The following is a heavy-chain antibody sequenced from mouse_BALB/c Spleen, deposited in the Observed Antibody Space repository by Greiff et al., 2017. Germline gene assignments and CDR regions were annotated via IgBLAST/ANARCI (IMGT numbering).Heavy chain of an antibody. Sequence: QVQLQQSGAELAKPGASVKMSCKASGYTFTSYWMHWVKQRPGQGLEWIGYINPSTGYTEYNQKFKDKATLTADKSSSTAYMQLSSLTSEDSAVYYCARKEVRRGSAMDYWGQGTSVTVSS. V-gene: IGHV1-7*01. CDR1: GYTFTSYW. D-gene: IGHD2-14*01. CDR3: ARKEVRRGSAMDY. J-gene: IGHJ4*01. CDR2: INPSTGYT.